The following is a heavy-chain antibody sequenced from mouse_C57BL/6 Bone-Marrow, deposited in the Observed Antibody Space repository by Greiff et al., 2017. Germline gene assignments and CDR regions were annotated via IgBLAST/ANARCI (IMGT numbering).Heavy chain of an antibody. CDR1: GYTFTGYW. D-gene: IGHD1-1*01. Sequence: VQLQQSGAELMKPGASVKLSCKATGYTFTGYWIEWVKQRPGHGLEWIGEILPGSGSTNYNEKFKGKATFTADTSSNTAYMQLSSLTTEDSAIYYCARVPDYDGSSNYYAMDYWGQGTSVTVSS. CDR2: ILPGSGST. J-gene: IGHJ4*01. V-gene: IGHV1-9*01. CDR3: ARVPDYDGSSNYYAMDY.